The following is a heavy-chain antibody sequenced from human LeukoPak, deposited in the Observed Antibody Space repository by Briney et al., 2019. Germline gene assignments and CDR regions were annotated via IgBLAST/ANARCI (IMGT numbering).Heavy chain of an antibody. V-gene: IGHV1-2*02. CDR2: INPNSGGT. Sequence: GASVKVSCKASGYTFTGYYMHWVRQAPGQGLEWMGWINPNSGGTNYAQKFQGRVTMTRDTSISTAYMELSRLRFDDTAVYYCARGVIVVVRGYYFDYWGQGTLVTVSS. J-gene: IGHJ4*02. CDR1: GYTFTGYY. D-gene: IGHD3-22*01. CDR3: ARGVIVVVRGYYFDY.